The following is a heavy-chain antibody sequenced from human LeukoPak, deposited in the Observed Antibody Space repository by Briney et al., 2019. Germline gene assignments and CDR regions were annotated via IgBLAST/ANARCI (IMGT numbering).Heavy chain of an antibody. J-gene: IGHJ4*02. V-gene: IGHV3-33*01. Sequence: GGSLRLSCAASGFTFSSYGMHWVRQAPGKGLEWVAVIWYDGSNKYYADSVKGRFTISRDNAQNSLYLHMNSLRAEDTAVYYCARDHYYDSTFDYWGQGTLVTVSS. CDR3: ARDHYYDSTFDY. CDR1: GFTFSSYG. D-gene: IGHD3-22*01. CDR2: IWYDGSNK.